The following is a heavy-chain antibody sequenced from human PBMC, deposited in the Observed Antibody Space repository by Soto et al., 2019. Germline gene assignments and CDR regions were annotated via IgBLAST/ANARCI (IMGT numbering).Heavy chain of an antibody. J-gene: IGHJ4*02. D-gene: IGHD2-15*01. CDR1: GYTFTSYY. V-gene: IGHV1-46*03. CDR2: INPSGGST. CDR3: ASGGSDTEIDY. Sequence: ASVKVSCKASGYTFTSYYMHWVRQAPGQGLEWMGIINPSGGSTSYAQKFQGRVPMTRDTSTSTVYMELSSLRSEDTAVYYCASGGSDTEIDYWGQGTLVTVSS.